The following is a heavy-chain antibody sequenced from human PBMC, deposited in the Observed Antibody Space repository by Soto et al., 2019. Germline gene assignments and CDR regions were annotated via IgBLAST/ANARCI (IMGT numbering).Heavy chain of an antibody. CDR2: IYYSGST. Sequence: QVQLQESGPGLVKPSETLSLTCTVSGGSVSSGSYYWSWIRQPPGKGLEWIGYIYYSGSTNYNPSLKSPVTISVDTSKNQFSLKLSSVTAADTAVYYCARERTLQSVGGIFAVPDYWGQGTLVTVSS. J-gene: IGHJ4*02. D-gene: IGHD2-15*01. CDR3: ARERTLQSVGGIFAVPDY. V-gene: IGHV4-61*01. CDR1: GGSVSSGSYY.